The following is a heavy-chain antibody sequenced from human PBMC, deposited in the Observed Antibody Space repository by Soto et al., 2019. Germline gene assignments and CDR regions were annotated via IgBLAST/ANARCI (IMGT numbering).Heavy chain of an antibody. D-gene: IGHD3-16*01. J-gene: IGHJ4*02. CDR3: ARVRGGPIDY. CDR1: GDSISSSNYY. V-gene: IGHV4-39*01. Sequence: ETLSLTCTVSGDSISSSNYYLGWIRQPPGKGLEWIGSIYYSGSTYYNPSLKSRVTISVDTSKNQFSLKLSSVTAADTAVYYCARVRGGPIDYWGQGTLVTVSS. CDR2: IYYSGST.